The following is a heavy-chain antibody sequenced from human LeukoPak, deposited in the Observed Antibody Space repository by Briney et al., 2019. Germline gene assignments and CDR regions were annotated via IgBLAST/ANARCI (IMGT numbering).Heavy chain of an antibody. V-gene: IGHV4-4*07. Sequence: SETLSLTCTVSGGSISSYYWSWIRQPAGKGLEWIGRIYTSGSTNYNPSLKSRVTMSADTSKNQFSLKLSSVTAADTAVYYCARVTQYSSSWDAYYFDYWGQGTLVTVSS. CDR1: GGSISSYY. J-gene: IGHJ4*02. CDR2: IYTSGST. D-gene: IGHD6-13*01. CDR3: ARVTQYSSSWDAYYFDY.